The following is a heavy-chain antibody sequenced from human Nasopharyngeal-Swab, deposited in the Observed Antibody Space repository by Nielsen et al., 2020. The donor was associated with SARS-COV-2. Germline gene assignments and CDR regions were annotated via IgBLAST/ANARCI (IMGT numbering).Heavy chain of an antibody. CDR1: GYTFTSYA. J-gene: IGHJ6*02. V-gene: IGHV1-3*01. D-gene: IGHD1-26*01. Sequence: ASVKVSCKASGYTFTSYAMHWVRQAPAQRLEWMGWINAGNGNTKYSQKFQGRVTITRDTSASTAYMELSSLRSEDTAVYYCARQEEWELHGYYYYGMDVWGQGTTVTVSS. CDR3: ARQEEWELHGYYYYGMDV. CDR2: INAGNGNT.